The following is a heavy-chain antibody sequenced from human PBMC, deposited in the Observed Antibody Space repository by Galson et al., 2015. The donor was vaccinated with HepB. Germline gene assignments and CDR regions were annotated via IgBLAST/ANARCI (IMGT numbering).Heavy chain of an antibody. J-gene: IGHJ4*02. D-gene: IGHD3-16*01. CDR2: ISGSGGST. Sequence: SLRLSCAASGFTLSSYAMSWVRQAPGKGLEWVSAISGSGGSTYYADSVKGRFTISRDNSKNALYLQMNSLRAEDTAVYYCAKANDYDYVWGNPWYYFDYWGQGTLVTVSS. V-gene: IGHV3-23*01. CDR3: AKANDYDYVWGNPWYYFDY. CDR1: GFTLSSYA.